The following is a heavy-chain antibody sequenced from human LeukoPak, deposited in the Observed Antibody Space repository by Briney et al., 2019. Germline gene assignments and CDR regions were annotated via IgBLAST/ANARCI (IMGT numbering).Heavy chain of an antibody. J-gene: IGHJ4*02. CDR2: INPNSGGT. D-gene: IGHD2-15*01. CDR3: ARGGRRYCSGGSCYSAGGFFDY. CDR1: GYTFTVYY. V-gene: IGHV1-2*02. Sequence: ASVKVSCKVSGYTFTVYYMHWVRQAPGQGREWLGWINPNSGGTNYAQNFQGRVTMTRDTSISTAYMELSRMRSDDTAVYYCARGGRRYCSGGSCYSAGGFFDYWGQGPLVTVSS.